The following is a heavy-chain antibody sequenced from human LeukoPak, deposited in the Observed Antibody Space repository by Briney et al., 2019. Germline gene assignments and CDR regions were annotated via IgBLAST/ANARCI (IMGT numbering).Heavy chain of an antibody. J-gene: IGHJ5*02. D-gene: IGHD6-13*01. CDR2: LHYSGST. CDR3: ARERQQLGWFDP. V-gene: IGHV4-59*12. CDR1: GGSISGYY. Sequence: SETLSLTCTVSGGSISGYYWSWIRQPPGKGLQWVVYLHYSGSTNYNPSLKSRVTISVDTSKNQFSLKLSSVTAADTAVYYCARERQQLGWFDPWGQGTLVTVSS.